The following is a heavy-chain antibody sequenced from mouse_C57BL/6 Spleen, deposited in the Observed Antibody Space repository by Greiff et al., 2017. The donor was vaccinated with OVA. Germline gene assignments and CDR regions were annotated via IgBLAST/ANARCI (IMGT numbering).Heavy chain of an antibody. CDR3: ARGGVWYHFAY. D-gene: IGHD2-10*02. J-gene: IGHJ3*01. Sequence: QVQLQQPGAELVKPGASVKLSCKASGYTFTSYWMHWVKQRPGQGLEWIGMIHPNSGSTNYNERFKSKATLTVDKSSSTAYMQLSSLTSEDSAVYYCARGGVWYHFAYWGQGTLVTVSA. CDR2: IHPNSGST. CDR1: GYTFTSYW. V-gene: IGHV1-64*01.